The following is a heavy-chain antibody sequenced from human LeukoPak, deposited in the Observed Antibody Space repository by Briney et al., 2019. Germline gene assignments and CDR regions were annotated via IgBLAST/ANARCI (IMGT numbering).Heavy chain of an antibody. CDR3: ARDRIAVAAHNWFDP. D-gene: IGHD6-19*01. CDR2: INAGNGNT. V-gene: IGHV1-3*01. Sequence: ASVKVSCKASGYTFTSYAMHWVRQAPGQRLEWMGWINAGNGNTKYSQKFQGRVTITRDTSASTAYMELSSLRSEDTAVYYCARDRIAVAAHNWFDPWGQGTLVTVSS. CDR1: GYTFTSYA. J-gene: IGHJ5*02.